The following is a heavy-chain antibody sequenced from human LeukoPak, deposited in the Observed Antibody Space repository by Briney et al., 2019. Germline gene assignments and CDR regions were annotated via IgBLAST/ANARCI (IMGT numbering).Heavy chain of an antibody. CDR3: ARCLVVPQSYCSSTSCYGNWFDP. J-gene: IGHJ5*02. V-gene: IGHV1-2*02. Sequence: GASVKVSCKASGYTFTGYYMHWVRQAPGQGLEWMGWINPNSGGTNYAQKFQGRVTMTRDTSISTAYMELSRLRSDDTAVYYCARCLVVPQSYCSSTSCYGNWFDPWGQGTLVTVSS. CDR2: INPNSGGT. CDR1: GYTFTGYY. D-gene: IGHD2-2*01.